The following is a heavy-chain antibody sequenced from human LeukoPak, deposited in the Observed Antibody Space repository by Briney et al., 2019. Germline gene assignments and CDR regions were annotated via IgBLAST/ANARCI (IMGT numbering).Heavy chain of an antibody. J-gene: IGHJ1*01. V-gene: IGHV3-23*01. CDR3: AKDQGFYGSGSYKEYFQY. CDR1: GFTFSNAW. CDR2: ISGGGDGT. D-gene: IGHD3-10*01. Sequence: GGSLRLSCAASGFTFSNAWMSWVRQAPGKGLEWVSAISGGGDGTYYADSVKGRFTTSRDNSKNTLYLQMNSLRAEDTAVYYCAKDQGFYGSGSYKEYFQYWGQGTLVTVSS.